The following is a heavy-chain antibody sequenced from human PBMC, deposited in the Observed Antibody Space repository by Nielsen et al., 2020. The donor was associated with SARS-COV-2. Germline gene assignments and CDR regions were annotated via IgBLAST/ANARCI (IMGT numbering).Heavy chain of an antibody. CDR3: ARDSTGRGGYEPSDY. Sequence: ASVKVSCKASGYTFTSYGISWVRQAPGQGLEWMGWISAYNGNTNYAQKLQGRVTMTTDTSTSTAYMELRSLRSDDTAVYYCARDSTGRGGYEPSDYWGQGTLVTVSS. J-gene: IGHJ4*02. V-gene: IGHV1-18*04. CDR1: GYTFTSYG. CDR2: ISAYNGNT. D-gene: IGHD5-12*01.